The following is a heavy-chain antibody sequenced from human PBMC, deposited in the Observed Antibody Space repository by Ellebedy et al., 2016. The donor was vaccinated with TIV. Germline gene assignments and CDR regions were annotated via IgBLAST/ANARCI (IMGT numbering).Heavy chain of an antibody. CDR3: ARAEGGIYKKHFDY. D-gene: IGHD3-16*01. CDR2: IIPIFGTT. Sequence: AASVKVSCKASRDTFSSYTINWVRQAPGQGLEWMGGIIPIFGTTSYAQKFQGRVTITADESTSTAYMELSSLRFEDTAVYFCARAEGGIYKKHFDYWGHGTLVTVSS. J-gene: IGHJ4*01. CDR1: RDTFSSYT. V-gene: IGHV1-69*13.